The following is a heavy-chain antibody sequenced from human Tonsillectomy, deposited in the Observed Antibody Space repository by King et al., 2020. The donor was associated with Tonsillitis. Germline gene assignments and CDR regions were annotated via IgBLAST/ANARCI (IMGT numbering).Heavy chain of an antibody. Sequence: QLHESGPGLVKPSQTLSLTCAVSGGSISSGGYSWSWIRQPPGKGLEWIGYIYYSGSTYYNPSLKSRVTISVDTSKNQFSLKLSSVTAADTAVYYCARERDYYDSSGYFAAFDIWGQGTMVTVSS. CDR1: GGSISSGGYS. V-gene: IGHV4-30-4*07. CDR2: IYYSGST. CDR3: ARERDYYDSSGYFAAFDI. J-gene: IGHJ3*02. D-gene: IGHD3-22*01.